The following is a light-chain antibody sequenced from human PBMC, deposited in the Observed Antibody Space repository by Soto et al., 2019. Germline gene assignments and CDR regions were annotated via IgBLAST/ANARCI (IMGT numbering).Light chain of an antibody. J-gene: IGKJ1*01. V-gene: IGKV1-39*01. Sequence: PSSLSASVGDGVTITCRANYNIRNSLNWYQQKPREAPKLLIYASSSLESGVPSRFSGSASGTDSTLTINSLQPEDFATYYCQQSYSTPLTFGQGTKVDIK. CDR1: YNIRNS. CDR2: ASS. CDR3: QQSYSTPLT.